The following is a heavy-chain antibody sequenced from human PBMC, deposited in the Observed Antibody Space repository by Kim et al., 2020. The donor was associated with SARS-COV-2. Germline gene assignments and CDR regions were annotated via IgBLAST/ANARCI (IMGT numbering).Heavy chain of an antibody. CDR2: IDPSDSYT. CDR1: GYSFTSYW. Sequence: GESLKISCKGSGYSFTSYWISWVRQMPGKGLEWMGRIDPSDSYTNYSPSFQGHVTISADKSISTAYLQWSSLKASDTAMYYCARLGATYYYGSGCYTNWFSPWGEGTLVTVSP. J-gene: IGHJ5*02. V-gene: IGHV5-10-1*01. D-gene: IGHD3-10*01. CDR3: ARLGATYYYGSGCYTNWFSP.